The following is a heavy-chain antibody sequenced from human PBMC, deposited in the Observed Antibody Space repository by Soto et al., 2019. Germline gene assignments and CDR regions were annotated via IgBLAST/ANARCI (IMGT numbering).Heavy chain of an antibody. CDR3: AREDGSSWYNYYYGMDV. Sequence: GWSLRLSCAASGFTFISYGMHWVRQAPGKGLEWVAVIWYDGSNKYYADSVKGRFTISRDNSKNTLYLQMNSLRAEDTAVYYCAREDGSSWYNYYYGMDVWGQGTTVTVSS. D-gene: IGHD6-13*01. J-gene: IGHJ6*02. CDR1: GFTFISYG. CDR2: IWYDGSNK. V-gene: IGHV3-33*01.